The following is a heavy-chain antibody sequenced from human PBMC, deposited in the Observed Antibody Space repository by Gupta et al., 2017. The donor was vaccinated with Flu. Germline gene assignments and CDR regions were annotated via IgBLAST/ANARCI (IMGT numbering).Heavy chain of an antibody. J-gene: IGHJ4*02. V-gene: IGHV3-21*01. Sequence: EVQLVESGGGLVNPGGSLRLSWAASGFTFWSYTLNWVRQAPGKGLEGVSSISSGSNYIYYADSVKGRFTLSRDNARNSLYLQMHSLRAEDTAVYYCARESGTTSFDYWGQGTLVTVSS. D-gene: IGHD1-7*01. CDR1: GFTFWSYT. CDR2: ISSGSNYI. CDR3: ARESGTTSFDY.